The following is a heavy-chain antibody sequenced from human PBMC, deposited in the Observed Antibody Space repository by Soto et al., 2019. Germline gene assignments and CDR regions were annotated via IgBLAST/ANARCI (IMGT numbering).Heavy chain of an antibody. CDR3: AKAPDRSGSSHYFDY. V-gene: IGHV3-43*01. J-gene: IGHJ4*02. CDR2: ISWDGGST. Sequence: EVQLVESGGVVVQPGGSLRLSCAASGFTFDDYTMHWVRQAPGKGLEWVSLISWDGGSTYYADSVKGRFTISRDNSKNYLYLQMNSLRTEDTALYYCAKAPDRSGSSHYFDYWGQGTLVTVSS. D-gene: IGHD1-26*01. CDR1: GFTFDDYT.